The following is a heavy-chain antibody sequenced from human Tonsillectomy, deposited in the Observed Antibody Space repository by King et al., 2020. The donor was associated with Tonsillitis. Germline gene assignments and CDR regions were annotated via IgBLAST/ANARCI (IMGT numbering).Heavy chain of an antibody. CDR3: AKQGGLGTAEYFQH. J-gene: IGHJ1*01. D-gene: IGHD1-1*01. CDR1: GFTFSSYA. Sequence: VQLVESGGGLVQPGGSLRLSCAASGFTFSSYAMSWVRQAPGKGLEWVSVIYSGGSSTYYADSVKGRFTISRDNSKNTLYLQMKSLRAEDTAVYYCAKQGGLGTAEYFQHWGQGTLVTVSS. V-gene: IGHV3-23*03. CDR2: IYSGGSST.